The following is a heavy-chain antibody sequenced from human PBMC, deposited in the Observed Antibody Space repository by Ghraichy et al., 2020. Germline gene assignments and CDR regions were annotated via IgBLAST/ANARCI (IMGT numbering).Heavy chain of an antibody. CDR1: DGSFSDHY. J-gene: IGHJ4*02. D-gene: IGHD4-17*01. V-gene: IGHV4-34*01. CDR2: INHRGST. Sequence: SETLSLTCAVYDGSFSDHYWSWIRQTPGKGLEWIGEINHRGSTNYNPSLTSRVTISVDTSKNQFSLKVTSVTVADTGVYYCTRGGDYARDWGQGALVTVSP. CDR3: TRGGDYARD.